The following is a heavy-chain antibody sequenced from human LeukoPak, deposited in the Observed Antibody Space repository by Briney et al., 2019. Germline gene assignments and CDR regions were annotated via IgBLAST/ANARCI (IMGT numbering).Heavy chain of an antibody. V-gene: IGHV4-59*08. J-gene: IGHJ4*02. D-gene: IGHD4-17*01. Sequence: PSETLSLTCTVSGGSISSYYWSWIRQPPGKGLEWIGYIYYSGSTNYNPSLKSRVTISVDTSKNQFSLKLSSVTAADTAVYYCARQAAGRGGDYDFDYWGQGTLVTVSS. CDR1: GGSISSYY. CDR2: IYYSGST. CDR3: ARQAAGRGGDYDFDY.